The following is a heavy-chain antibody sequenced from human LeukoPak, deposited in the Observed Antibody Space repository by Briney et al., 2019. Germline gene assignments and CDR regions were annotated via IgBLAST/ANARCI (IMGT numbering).Heavy chain of an antibody. Sequence: SQTLSLTCTVSGGSISSGSYYWSWIRQPAGKGLEWIGRIYTSGSTNYNPSLKSRVTISVDTSKNQFSLKLSSVTAADTAVYYCARRLHLGATYAFDIWGQGTMVTVSS. CDR3: ARRLHLGATYAFDI. CDR1: GGSISSGSYY. V-gene: IGHV4-61*02. CDR2: IYTSGST. D-gene: IGHD1-26*01. J-gene: IGHJ3*02.